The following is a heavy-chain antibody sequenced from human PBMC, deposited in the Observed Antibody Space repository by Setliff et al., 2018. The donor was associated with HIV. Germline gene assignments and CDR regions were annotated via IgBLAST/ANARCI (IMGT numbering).Heavy chain of an antibody. CDR2: ISVYNGNT. Sequence: VASVKVSCKASGYTFTTYGISWVRQAPGQGLEWMGWISVYNGNTHYGQKFQGRVIVTAETSTSTAYMELTSLRSDDTAVYYCASEGITMVRGAIIRSAFDIWGQGTMVTVSS. D-gene: IGHD3-10*01. J-gene: IGHJ3*02. V-gene: IGHV1-18*01. CDR1: GYTFTTYG. CDR3: ASEGITMVRGAIIRSAFDI.